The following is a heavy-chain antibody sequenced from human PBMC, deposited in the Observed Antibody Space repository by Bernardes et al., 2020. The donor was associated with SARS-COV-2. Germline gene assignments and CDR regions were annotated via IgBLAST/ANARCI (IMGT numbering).Heavy chain of an antibody. D-gene: IGHD2-2*01. Sequence: ESLRRSCAASGFSFGGHWMTWVRQLPGKGLEWVANIGQDGSDTRYLKSVEGRFTISRDNSKKTLYLQMDGLRAEDTALYFCVRDEYIVVGPAAGVFASWGRGTLVTVSS. CDR2: IGQDGSDT. J-gene: IGHJ4*02. CDR1: GFSFGGHW. V-gene: IGHV3-7*03. CDR3: VRDEYIVVGPAAGVFAS.